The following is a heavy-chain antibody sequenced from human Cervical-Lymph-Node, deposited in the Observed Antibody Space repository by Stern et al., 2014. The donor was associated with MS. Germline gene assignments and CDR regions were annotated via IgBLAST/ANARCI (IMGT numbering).Heavy chain of an antibody. CDR2: IYYNGNT. J-gene: IGHJ4*02. CDR3: ARSYELRSGSYYGPTDY. CDR1: SGSISSGGYY. Sequence: VQLVESGPGLVKPSQTLSLTCTVSSGSISSGGYYLNWIRQHPGEGLEWIGSIYYNGNTFYSPSLKSRVSMSIDTSENQFSLNLNSVTAADTAVYYCARSYELRSGSYYGPTDYWGQGTLVTVSS. V-gene: IGHV4-31*03. D-gene: IGHD3-10*01.